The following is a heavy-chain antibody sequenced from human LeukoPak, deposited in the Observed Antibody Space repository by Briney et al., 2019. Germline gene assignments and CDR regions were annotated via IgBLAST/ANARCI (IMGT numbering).Heavy chain of an antibody. CDR1: GLSFSDYY. V-gene: IGHV3-11*03. CDR2: ISPSSTHIVSSSRYI. CDR3: ARSVTLGDYDDSWFDL. D-gene: IGHD4-17*01. Sequence: KPGGSLRLSCAASGLSFSDYYMSWIRQAPGTGPEWVSYISPSSTHIVSSSRYINSADSVKGRFTISRDNAKSSLYLQMNSLRAEDTAVYYCARSVTLGDYDDSWFDLWGQGTLVTVSS. J-gene: IGHJ5*02.